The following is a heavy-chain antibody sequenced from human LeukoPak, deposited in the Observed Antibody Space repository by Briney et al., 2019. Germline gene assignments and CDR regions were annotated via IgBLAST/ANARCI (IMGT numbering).Heavy chain of an antibody. CDR3: ARGGMVPD. J-gene: IGHJ4*02. D-gene: IGHD4/OR15-4a*01. CDR2: IYNGGNV. V-gene: IGHV3-53*01. Sequence: GGSLRLSCAASGFTVSSHYMNWVRQAPGKGLEWVSVIYNGGNVNYADSVKGRFTISRDNAKNTLYLQMNSLKVEDTAVYYCARGGMVPDWGQGTLVTVSS. CDR1: GFTVSSHY.